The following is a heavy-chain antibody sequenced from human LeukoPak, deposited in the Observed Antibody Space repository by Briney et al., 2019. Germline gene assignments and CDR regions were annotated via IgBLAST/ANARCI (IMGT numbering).Heavy chain of an antibody. Sequence: GGSLRLSCAASGFSFSQAWMSWVRQPPGKGLEWVGRFKRSSDGGTTDYAEPVNGRFTISTDDSKNTVYLQMHNLKTEDTAVYFCAAGCGTPDFDYWGQGTLVTVSS. CDR1: GFSFSQAW. CDR3: AAGCGTPDFDY. D-gene: IGHD2-21*01. CDR2: FKRSSDGGTT. J-gene: IGHJ4*02. V-gene: IGHV3-15*01.